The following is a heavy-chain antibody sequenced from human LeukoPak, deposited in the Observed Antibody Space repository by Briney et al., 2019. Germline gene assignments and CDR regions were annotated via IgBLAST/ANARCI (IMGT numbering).Heavy chain of an antibody. D-gene: IGHD4-17*01. CDR2: IGTAGDT. V-gene: IGHV3-13*01. J-gene: IGHJ6*02. Sequence: SGGSLRLSCAASGFTFSSYDMHWVRQATGKGLEWVSAIGTAGDTYYPGSVKGRFTISRENAKNSLYLQMNSLRAGDTAVYYCARGGDYVNYYYYGMDVWGQGTTVTVSS. CDR3: ARGGDYVNYYYYGMDV. CDR1: GFTFSSYD.